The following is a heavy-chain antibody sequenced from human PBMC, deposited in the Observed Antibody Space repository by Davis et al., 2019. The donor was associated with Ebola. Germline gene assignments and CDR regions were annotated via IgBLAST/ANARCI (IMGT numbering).Heavy chain of an antibody. CDR1: GFTFDDYA. J-gene: IGHJ4*02. Sequence: PGGSLRLSCAASGFTFDDYAMHWVRQAPGKGLEWVAVISYDGSNKYYADSVKGRFTISRDNSKNTLYLQMNSLRAEDTAVYYCAKPPPHYMTTLYYFDYWGQGTLVTVSS. V-gene: IGHV3-30*18. CDR3: AKPPPHYMTTLYYFDY. CDR2: ISYDGSNK. D-gene: IGHD4-11*01.